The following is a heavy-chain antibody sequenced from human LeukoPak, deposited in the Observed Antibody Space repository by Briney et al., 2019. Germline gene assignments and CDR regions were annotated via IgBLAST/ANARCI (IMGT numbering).Heavy chain of an antibody. CDR1: GGTFSSYA. J-gene: IGHJ3*02. CDR3: ARGVTRRDCSSTSCYDDAFDI. Sequence: ASVKVSCKASGGTFSSYAISWVRQAPGQGLEWMGRIIPILGIANYAQKFQGRVTITADKSTSTAYMELSSLRSEDTAVYYCARGVTRRDCSSTSCYDDAFDIWGQGTMVTVSS. V-gene: IGHV1-69*04. CDR2: IIPILGIA. D-gene: IGHD2-2*01.